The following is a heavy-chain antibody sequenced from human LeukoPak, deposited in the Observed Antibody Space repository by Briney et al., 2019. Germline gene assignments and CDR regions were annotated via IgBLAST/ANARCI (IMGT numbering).Heavy chain of an antibody. CDR2: IYTSGST. Sequence: PSQTLSLTCTVSGGSISSGSYYWSWIRQPAGKGLEWIGRIYTSGSTNYNPSLKSRVTISVDTSKNQFSLKLSSVTAADTAVYYCAGNIVATIGFDYWGQGTLVTVSS. V-gene: IGHV4-61*02. CDR1: GGSISSGSYY. J-gene: IGHJ4*02. D-gene: IGHD5-12*01. CDR3: AGNIVATIGFDY.